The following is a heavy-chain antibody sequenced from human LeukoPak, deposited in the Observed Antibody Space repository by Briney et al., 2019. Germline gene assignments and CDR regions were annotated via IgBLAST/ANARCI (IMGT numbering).Heavy chain of an antibody. CDR2: TKQDGSEK. CDR1: GFTLSSYW. Sequence: GGSLRLSCVASGFTLSSYWMSWVRQAPGKGLEWVANTKQDGSEKYYVDSVKGRFTISRDNAKNSLYLQMNSLRGEDTAVYYCVRAIGKSEAYWGQGTLVTVSS. CDR3: VRAIGKSEAY. V-gene: IGHV3-7*01. J-gene: IGHJ4*02. D-gene: IGHD4-23*01.